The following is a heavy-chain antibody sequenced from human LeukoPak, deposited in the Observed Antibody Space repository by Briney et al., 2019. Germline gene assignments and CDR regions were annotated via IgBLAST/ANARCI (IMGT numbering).Heavy chain of an antibody. CDR2: INPTGGST. CDR1: GYTFPSYF. J-gene: IGHJ4*02. CDR3: ARTAARRFDY. Sequence: VASVTVSCKASGYTFPSYFMHWVRQAPGQGLEWMGIINPTGGSTTYAQKFQGRVTMTRDTSTSTVYMELSSLRSDDTAVYYCARTAARRFDYWGQGTLVTVSS. V-gene: IGHV1-46*01. D-gene: IGHD6-6*01.